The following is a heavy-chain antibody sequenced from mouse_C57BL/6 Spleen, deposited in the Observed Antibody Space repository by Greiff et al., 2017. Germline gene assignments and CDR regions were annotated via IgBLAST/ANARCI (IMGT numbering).Heavy chain of an antibody. D-gene: IGHD1-1*01. J-gene: IGHJ2*01. Sequence: DVQLVESGGDLVKPGGSLKLSCAASGFTFSSYGMSWVRQTPDKRLEWVATISSGGSYTYYPDSVKGRFTISRDNAKNTLYLQMSSLKSEDTAMYYCERPDYGSSYFDYWGQGTTLTVSS. CDR3: ERPDYGSSYFDY. V-gene: IGHV5-6*01. CDR1: GFTFSSYG. CDR2: ISSGGSYT.